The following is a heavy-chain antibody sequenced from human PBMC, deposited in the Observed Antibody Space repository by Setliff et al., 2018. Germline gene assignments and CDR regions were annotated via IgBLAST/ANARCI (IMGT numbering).Heavy chain of an antibody. CDR1: GFTFSSYW. J-gene: IGHJ3*02. CDR3: ARGSTVVTPRHTFDI. CDR2: LTSGGGIT. V-gene: IGHV3-74*01. D-gene: IGHD4-17*01. Sequence: GESLKISCAASGFTFSSYWMHWVRQVPGKGLVWVSRLTSGGGITSYADSVKGRFTISRDNAKNTLYLQMNSLTAEDTAVYYCARGSTVVTPRHTFDIWGQGTMVTVSS.